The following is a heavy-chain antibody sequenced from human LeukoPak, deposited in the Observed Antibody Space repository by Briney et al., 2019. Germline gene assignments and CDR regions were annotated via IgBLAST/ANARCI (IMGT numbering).Heavy chain of an antibody. J-gene: IGHJ5*02. CDR2: IFYSGGT. V-gene: IGHV4-59*01. CDR1: GGSISGYH. CDR3: ARYSDNWFDP. Sequence: PSETLSLTCTVSGGSISGYHWSWIRQPPGKGLEWIGYIFYSGGTNYNPSLKSRVTISVDTSKNQFSLKLSSVTAADTAMFYCARYSDNWFDPWGQGTLVTVSS. D-gene: IGHD6-13*01.